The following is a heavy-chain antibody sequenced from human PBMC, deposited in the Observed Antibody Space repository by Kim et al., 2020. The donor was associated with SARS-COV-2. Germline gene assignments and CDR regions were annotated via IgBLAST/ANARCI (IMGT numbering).Heavy chain of an antibody. D-gene: IGHD3-3*01. CDR2: IIPIFGTA. CDR3: ARNGLGMEYNWFDP. CDR1: GGTFSSYA. Sequence: SVKVSCKASGGTFSSYAISWVRQAPGQGLEWMGGIIPIFGTANYAQKSQGRVTITADESTSTAYMELSSLRSEDTAVYYCARNGLGMEYNWFDPWGQGTLVTVSS. J-gene: IGHJ5*02. V-gene: IGHV1-69*13.